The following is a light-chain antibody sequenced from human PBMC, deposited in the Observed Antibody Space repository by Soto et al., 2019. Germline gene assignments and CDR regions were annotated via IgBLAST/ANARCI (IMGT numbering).Light chain of an antibody. J-gene: IGLJ1*01. V-gene: IGLV2-14*01. Sequence: QSLLTQPASVSGSPGQSVTISCTGASSDVGGYKYVSWYQQHPGKAPKLMIYEVSNRPSGVSSRFSGSKSGNTASLTISGLQSEDEADYYCSSYTDSRTYVLGTGTKVTVL. CDR3: SSYTDSRTYV. CDR1: SSDVGGYKY. CDR2: EVS.